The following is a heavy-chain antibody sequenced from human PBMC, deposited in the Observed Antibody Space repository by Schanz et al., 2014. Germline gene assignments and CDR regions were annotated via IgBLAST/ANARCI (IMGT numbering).Heavy chain of an antibody. V-gene: IGHV1-69*02. CDR3: ATLDYADSVS. CDR1: GGTFSSDT. Sequence: QVHLVQSGAEVKKPGSSVKVSCKASGGTFSSDTFSWVRQAPGQGLEWMGRIVPIAGITNYAQMFQGRVTITADKSSDTAYMELSSLRSEDTSVYYCATLDYADSVSWGQGTLVIVSS. D-gene: IGHD4-17*01. J-gene: IGHJ5*02. CDR2: IVPIAGIT.